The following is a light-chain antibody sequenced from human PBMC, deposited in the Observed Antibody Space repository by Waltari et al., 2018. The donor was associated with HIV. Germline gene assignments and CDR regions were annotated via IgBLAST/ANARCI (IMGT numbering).Light chain of an antibody. CDR2: PDN. CDR3: ATWDDRLNYWV. V-gene: IGLV1-44*01. Sequence: QSVVTQPPSASGAPGQRVTISCSGSTPNIGTNSVSWYQQFPGTAPKLLIFPDNERPSGVHDRFSGSQAGTSASLAISGLQSEDEADYYCATWDDRLNYWVFGGGTKLTVL. J-gene: IGLJ3*02. CDR1: TPNIGTNS.